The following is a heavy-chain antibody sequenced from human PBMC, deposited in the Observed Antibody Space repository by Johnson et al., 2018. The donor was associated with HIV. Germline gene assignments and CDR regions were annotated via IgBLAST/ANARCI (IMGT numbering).Heavy chain of an antibody. CDR2: IKRKIEGEAT. J-gene: IGHJ3*02. D-gene: IGHD3-16*02. CDR3: TTAIVIDAFDI. Sequence: EVQLVESGGGLVKPGGSLRLSCAASGFTFSNVWMSWVRQAPGKGLEWVGRIKRKIEGEATDYAAPVKGRFTISRDDSKNTLFLQMSSLKTDDTAVYYCTTAIVIDAFDIWGQGRWSPSLQ. V-gene: IGHV3-15*01. CDR1: GFTFSNVW.